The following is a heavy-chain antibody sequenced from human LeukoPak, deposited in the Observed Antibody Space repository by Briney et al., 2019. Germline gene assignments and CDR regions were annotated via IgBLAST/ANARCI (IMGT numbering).Heavy chain of an antibody. CDR1: GAFISSGGSH. CDR3: ARVPPGVNFSMKV. CDR2: TYYDGTT. V-gene: IGHV4-31*03. Sequence: SETLSLTCTVSGAFISSGGSHWTWIRQHPGSGLEWIGHTYYDGTTFYNPSLKSRVTILVDTSENQFSLKVNSVTAADTAAYYCARVPPGVNFSMKVRGQGTSVIVSS. J-gene: IGHJ6*02. D-gene: IGHD4-23*01.